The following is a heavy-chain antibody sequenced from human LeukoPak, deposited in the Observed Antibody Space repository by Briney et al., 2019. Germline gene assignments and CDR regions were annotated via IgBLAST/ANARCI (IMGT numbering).Heavy chain of an antibody. CDR1: GGSVSSGSYY. CDR2: IYCSGST. J-gene: IGHJ4*02. Sequence: SETLSLTCTVSGGSVSSGSYYWSWIRQPPGKGLEWIGYIYCSGSTNYNPSLKRRVTISVDTSKNQFSLKLSSVTAADTAVYYCARDHSSSWYDYWAQGTLVTVSS. V-gene: IGHV4-61*01. CDR3: ARDHSSSWYDY. D-gene: IGHD6-13*01.